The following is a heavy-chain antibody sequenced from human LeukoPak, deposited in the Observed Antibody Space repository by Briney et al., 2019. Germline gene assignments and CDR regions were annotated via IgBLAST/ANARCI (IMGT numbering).Heavy chain of an antibody. Sequence: RGSLRLSCAASGFTFSNYAMNWVRQAPGKGLGWVSSISSSSSYIYYADSVKGRFTISRDNAKNSLYLQMNSLRAEDTAVYYCARVRSGWYLDYWGQGTLVTVSS. CDR2: ISSSSSYI. J-gene: IGHJ4*02. D-gene: IGHD6-19*01. CDR3: ARVRSGWYLDY. CDR1: GFTFSNYA. V-gene: IGHV3-21*01.